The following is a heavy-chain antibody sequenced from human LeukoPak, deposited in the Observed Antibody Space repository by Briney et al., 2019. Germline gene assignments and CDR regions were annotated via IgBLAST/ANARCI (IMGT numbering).Heavy chain of an antibody. V-gene: IGHV3-23*01. J-gene: IGHJ4*02. CDR3: AKDLGYCSAGNCYTFDF. CDR2: ISGSGSST. D-gene: IGHD2-15*01. Sequence: GGSLRLSCAASGFTVSSNAMSWVRQAPGEGLEWVSAISGSGSSTYYTDSVKGRFTISRDNSKNTLYLQMNSLRAEDTAVYYCAKDLGYCSAGNCYTFDFWGQATLVTVSS. CDR1: GFTVSSNA.